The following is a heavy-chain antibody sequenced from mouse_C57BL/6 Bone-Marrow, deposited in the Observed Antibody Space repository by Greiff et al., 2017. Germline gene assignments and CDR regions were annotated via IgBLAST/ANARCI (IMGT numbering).Heavy chain of an antibody. CDR2: INPSSGYT. CDR3: ASGEWGAWFAY. V-gene: IGHV1-4*01. CDR1: GYTFTSYT. D-gene: IGHD1-3*01. J-gene: IGHJ3*01. Sequence: VQLQESGAELARPGASVKMSCKASGYTFTSYTMHWVKQRPGQGLEWIGYINPSSGYTKYNQKFKDKATLTADKSSSTAYMQLSSLTSEDSAVYYGASGEWGAWFAYWGQGTLVTVSA.